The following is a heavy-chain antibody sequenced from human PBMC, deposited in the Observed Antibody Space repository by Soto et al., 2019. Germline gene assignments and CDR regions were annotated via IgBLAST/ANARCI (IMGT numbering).Heavy chain of an antibody. D-gene: IGHD1-7*01. CDR2: LNNYGNT. J-gene: IGHJ5*02. CDR3: GRESGETWDYEAS. V-gene: IGHV4-4*07. Sequence: TLSLTCTVSGGSISSYRWSWIRQPAGKGLEWIGRLNNYGNTRYNPSLKSRVTVSVDTSRNQFFLTLRSVTAADSAVYHCGRESGETWDYEASWGQGTQVT. CDR1: GGSISSYR.